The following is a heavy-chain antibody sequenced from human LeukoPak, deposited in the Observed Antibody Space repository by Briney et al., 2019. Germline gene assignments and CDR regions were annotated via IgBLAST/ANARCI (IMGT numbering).Heavy chain of an antibody. Sequence: GGSLRLSCAASGFTFSDHWMSWVRQAPGKGPEWVANIKQDGSDKYYVDSVKGRFTISRDNAKNALYLQMNSLRAEDTALYYCARGEFAWIQGSYGMNVWGQGTTVTVSS. CDR3: ARGEFAWIQGSYGMNV. CDR2: IKQDGSDK. J-gene: IGHJ6*02. V-gene: IGHV3-7*01. CDR1: GFTFSDHW. D-gene: IGHD5-18*01.